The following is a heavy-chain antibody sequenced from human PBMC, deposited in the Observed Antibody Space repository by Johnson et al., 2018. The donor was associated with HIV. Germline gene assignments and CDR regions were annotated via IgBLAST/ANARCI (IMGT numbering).Heavy chain of an antibody. V-gene: IGHV3-64*01. D-gene: IGHD3-10*01. J-gene: IGHJ3*02. CDR2: ISSDGGST. CDR1: GFIFDDYG. CDR3: ARKKTAARGAFDI. Sequence: VQLVESGGGEVRPGGSLRLACVASGFIFDDYGLTWVRQAPGKGLEWVSGISSDGGSTYYANSVKGRFSISRDNSKNTLYLQMGSLRGEDMAVYYCARKKTAARGAFDIWGQGTMVTVSS.